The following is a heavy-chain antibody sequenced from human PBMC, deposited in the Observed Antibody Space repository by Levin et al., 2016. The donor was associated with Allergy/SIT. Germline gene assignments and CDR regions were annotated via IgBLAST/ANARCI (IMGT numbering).Heavy chain of an antibody. CDR3: ARDRYSSSWFPYYFDY. CDR2: ISSSSSTI. CDR1: GFTFSSYS. Sequence: GESLKISCAASGFTFSSYSMNWVRQAPGKGLEWVSYISSSSSTIYYADSVKGRFTISRDNAKNSLYLQMNSLRDEDTAVYYCARDRYSSSWFPYYFDYWGQGTLVTVSS. D-gene: IGHD6-13*01. J-gene: IGHJ4*02. V-gene: IGHV3-48*02.